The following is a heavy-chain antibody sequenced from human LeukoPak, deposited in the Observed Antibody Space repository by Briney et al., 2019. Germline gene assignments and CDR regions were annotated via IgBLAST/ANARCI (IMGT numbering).Heavy chain of an antibody. J-gene: IGHJ5*02. CDR2: IYYSGST. V-gene: IGHV4-31*03. Sequence: PSETLSLTCTVSGGSIGSGGYYWSWIRQHPGKGLEWIGYIYYSGSTYYNPSLKSRVTISVDTSKNQFSLKLSSVTAADTAVYYCARVQDCSSTSCYGDWFDTWGQGTLVTVSS. CDR1: GGSIGSGGYY. CDR3: ARVQDCSSTSCYGDWFDT. D-gene: IGHD2-2*01.